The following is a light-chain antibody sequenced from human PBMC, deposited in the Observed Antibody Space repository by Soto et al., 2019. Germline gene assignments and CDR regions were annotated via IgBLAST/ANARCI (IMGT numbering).Light chain of an antibody. CDR1: QSVSSY. Sequence: SLSPGERATLSCRASQSVSSYLAWYQQKPGQAPRLLIYDASNRATGIPARFSGSGSGTDFTLTISSLEAEDFAVYYCQQRSNWRLTFGGGTKVEIK. CDR3: QQRSNWRLT. V-gene: IGKV3-11*01. CDR2: DAS. J-gene: IGKJ4*01.